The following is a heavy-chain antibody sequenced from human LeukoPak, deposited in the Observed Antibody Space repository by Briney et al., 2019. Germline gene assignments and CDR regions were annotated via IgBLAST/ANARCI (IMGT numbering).Heavy chain of an antibody. J-gene: IGHJ4*02. V-gene: IGHV3-7*01. CDR3: LRSGGY. Sequence: PGGSLRLSCAASGFTFSTYWMNWVRQAPGKGLEWVANIKPDGSEKYFVDSVKGRFTISRDNAKNSLYLQMNSLGAEDTAVYYCLRSGGYWGQGTPVTVSS. CDR2: IKPDGSEK. CDR1: GFTFSTYW. D-gene: IGHD1-26*01.